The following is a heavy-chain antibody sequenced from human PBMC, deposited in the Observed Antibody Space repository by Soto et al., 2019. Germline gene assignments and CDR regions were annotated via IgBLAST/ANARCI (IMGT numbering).Heavy chain of an antibody. CDR1: GFTFSGDW. CDR2: LGPHENGL. V-gene: IGHV3-74*01. Sequence: EVQLVESGGGLVQPGGSLRLSCTDSGFTFSGDWMHWVRQAPGKGLVWVSRLGPHENGLNYADSVKGRFTISRDNAKNTLYLQMNNLRVEDTAIYFCTRETFGDRESWGQGNLVTVS. D-gene: IGHD4-17*01. CDR3: TRETFGDRES. J-gene: IGHJ5*02.